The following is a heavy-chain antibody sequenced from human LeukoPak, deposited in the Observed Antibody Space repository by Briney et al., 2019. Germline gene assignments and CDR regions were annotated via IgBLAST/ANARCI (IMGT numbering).Heavy chain of an antibody. V-gene: IGHV3-33*06. CDR2: IWYDGSNK. CDR1: GFTLSSYG. Sequence: PGGSLRLSCAASGFTLSSYGMHWVRQAPGKGLEWVAVIWYDGSNKYYADSVKGRFTISRDNSKNTLYLQMNSLRAEDTAVYYCAKGAVYSYGLGYFDYWGQGTLVTVSS. D-gene: IGHD5-18*01. CDR3: AKGAVYSYGLGYFDY. J-gene: IGHJ4*02.